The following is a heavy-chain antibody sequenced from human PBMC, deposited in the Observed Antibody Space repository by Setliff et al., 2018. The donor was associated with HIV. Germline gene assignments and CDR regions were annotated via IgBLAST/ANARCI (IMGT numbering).Heavy chain of an antibody. D-gene: IGHD3-22*01. CDR3: ARFDDSNGFDY. J-gene: IGHJ4*02. V-gene: IGHV3-74*01. CDR2: INSDGSST. Sequence: PGWSLRLSCAASGFTFSSYWMHWVRQAPGKGLVWVSRINSDGSSTSYADSVKGRFTISRDNAKNTLYLQMNSLRAEDAAVYYCARFDDSNGFDYWGQGTLVTVSS. CDR1: GFTFSSYW.